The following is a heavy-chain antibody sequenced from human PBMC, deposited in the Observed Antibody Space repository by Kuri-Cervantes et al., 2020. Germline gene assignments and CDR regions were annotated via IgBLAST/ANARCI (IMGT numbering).Heavy chain of an antibody. D-gene: IGHD5-24*01. V-gene: IGHV3-23*01. J-gene: IGHJ5*02. CDR3: AKGGDGYNVNWFDP. CDR2: ISGSGGST. CDR1: GFTFSSYA. Sequence: GESLKISCAASGFTFSSYAMSWVRQAPGKGLEWVSAISGSGGSTYYADSVKGRFTISRDNSKNTLYLQMNSLRAEDTAVYYCAKGGDGYNVNWFDPWGQGTLVTVSS.